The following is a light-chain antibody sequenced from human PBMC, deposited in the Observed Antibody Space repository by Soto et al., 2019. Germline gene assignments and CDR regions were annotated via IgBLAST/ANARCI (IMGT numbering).Light chain of an antibody. CDR1: QNINIF. V-gene: IGKV1-39*01. CDR3: QESYSTPLA. Sequence: DIQVTQSPSSLSASVADIVTMTCRTSQNINIFLNWYQQKPGRAPMVVISAASNLESGVPSRFSGRGSGTEFTLTISNLQPGDSALYFCQESYSTPLAFGGGTKVDIK. CDR2: AAS. J-gene: IGKJ4*01.